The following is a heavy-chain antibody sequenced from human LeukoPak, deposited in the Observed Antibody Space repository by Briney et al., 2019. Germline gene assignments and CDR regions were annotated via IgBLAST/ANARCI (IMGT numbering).Heavy chain of an antibody. CDR3: ARHVVVPAAGFDY. CDR1: GGSISSGSYY. J-gene: IGHJ4*02. CDR2: IYYSGST. Sequence: SQTLSLTCTVSGGSISSGSYYWSWIRQPAGKGLEWIGYIYYSGSTYYNPSLKSRVTISVDTSKNQFSLKLSSVTAADTALYYCARHVVVPAAGFDYWGLGTLVTVYS. D-gene: IGHD2-2*01. V-gene: IGHV4-31*03.